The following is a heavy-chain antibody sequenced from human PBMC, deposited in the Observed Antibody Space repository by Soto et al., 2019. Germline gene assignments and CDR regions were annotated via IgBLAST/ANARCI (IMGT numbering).Heavy chain of an antibody. CDR3: ARAADYGDYLDAFDI. CDR1: GGSISSYY. D-gene: IGHD4-17*01. Sequence: SETLSLTCTVSGGSISSYYWSWIRQPPGKGLEWIGYIYYSGSTNYNPSLKSRVTISVDTSKNQFSLKLSSVTAADTAVYYCARAADYGDYLDAFDIWGQGTMVTVSS. CDR2: IYYSGST. J-gene: IGHJ3*02. V-gene: IGHV4-59*01.